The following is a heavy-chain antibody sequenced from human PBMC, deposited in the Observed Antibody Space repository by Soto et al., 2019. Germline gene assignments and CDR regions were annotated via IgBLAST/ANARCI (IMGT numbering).Heavy chain of an antibody. J-gene: IGHJ6*02. CDR1: GFTFSSYG. V-gene: IGHV3-30*18. CDR2: ISYDGSNK. D-gene: IGHD4-17*01. Sequence: QVQLVESGGGVVQPGRSLRLSCAASGFTFSSYGMHWVRQAPGKGLEWVAVISYDGSNKYYADSVKGRFTISRDNSKNXLYLQMSNLRAEDTAVYSCAKGDYGDYVSYYGMDVWGQGATVTVSS. CDR3: AKGDYGDYVSYYGMDV.